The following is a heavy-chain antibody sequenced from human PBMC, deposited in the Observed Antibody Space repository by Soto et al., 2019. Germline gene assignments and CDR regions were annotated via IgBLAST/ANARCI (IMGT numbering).Heavy chain of an antibody. J-gene: IGHJ6*03. D-gene: IGHD2-2*01. V-gene: IGHV1-69*02. Sequence: QVQLVQSGAEVQKPGSSVKVSCKASGGTFSSYTISWVRQAPGQGLEWMGRIIPILGIANYAQKFQGRVTITAEKSTSTAYMELSSLRSEDTAVYYCARERDCSSTSCYRNYYYYMDVWGKGTTVTVSS. CDR2: IIPILGIA. CDR3: ARERDCSSTSCYRNYYYYMDV. CDR1: GGTFSSYT.